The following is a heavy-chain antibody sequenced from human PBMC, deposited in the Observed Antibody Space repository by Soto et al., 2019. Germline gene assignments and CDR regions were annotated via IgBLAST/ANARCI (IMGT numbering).Heavy chain of an antibody. CDR1: GFTFSSYG. D-gene: IGHD6-25*01. CDR2: ISYDGSNK. CDR3: AKSGSGYERAVDP. J-gene: IGHJ5*02. Sequence: QVQLVESGGGVVQPGRSLGLSCAASGFTFSSYGMHWVRQAPGKGLEWVAVISYDGSNKYYADSVKGRFTISRDNSKNTLYLQMNSLRAEDTAVYYCAKSGSGYERAVDPWGQGTLVTVSS. V-gene: IGHV3-30*18.